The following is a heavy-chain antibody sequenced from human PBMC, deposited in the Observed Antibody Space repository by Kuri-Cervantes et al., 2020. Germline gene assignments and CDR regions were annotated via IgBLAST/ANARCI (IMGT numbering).Heavy chain of an antibody. CDR2: ISAYNGNT. V-gene: IGHV1-18*01. CDR1: GYTFTSYG. CDR3: ARGTYYDILTGYLHYYGMDV. Sequence: ASVKVSCKASGYTFTSYGISWVRQAPGQGLEWMGWISAYNGNTNYAQKLQGRVTMTTDTSTSTAYMELRSLRSDDTAVYYCARGTYYDILTGYLHYYGMDVWGQGTTVTVSS. D-gene: IGHD3-9*01. J-gene: IGHJ6*02.